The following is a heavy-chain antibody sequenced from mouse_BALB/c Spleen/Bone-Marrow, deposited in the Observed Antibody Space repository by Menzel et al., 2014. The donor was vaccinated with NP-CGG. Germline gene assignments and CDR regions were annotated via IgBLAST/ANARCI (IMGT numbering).Heavy chain of an antibody. CDR1: GYIFTSYV. Sequence: VQLKESGPELVKPGTSVKMSCKASGYIFTSYVMDWVKQKPGQGFEWIGYINPYNDVTNYNERFKGKATLTSDKSSSTAYMEVSSLTSEDSAVYYCAREGWLLRFDYWGQGTTLTVSS. CDR2: INPYNDVT. J-gene: IGHJ2*01. V-gene: IGHV1-14*01. D-gene: IGHD2-3*01. CDR3: AREGWLLRFDY.